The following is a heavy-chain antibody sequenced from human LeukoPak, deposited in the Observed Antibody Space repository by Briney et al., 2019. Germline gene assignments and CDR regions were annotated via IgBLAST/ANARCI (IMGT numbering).Heavy chain of an antibody. CDR3: ARDSGSKTQTEPDYYYDSSGPDY. V-gene: IGHV3-30*03. CDR2: ISYDGSNK. J-gene: IGHJ4*02. CDR1: GFTFSSYG. Sequence: GRSLRLSCAASGFTFSSYGMHWVRQAPGKGLEWVAVISYDGSNKFYADSVKGRFTISRENSKNTVYLQMNSLIAEDKAVYYCARDSGSKTQTEPDYYYDSSGPDYWGQGTLVTVSS. D-gene: IGHD3-22*01.